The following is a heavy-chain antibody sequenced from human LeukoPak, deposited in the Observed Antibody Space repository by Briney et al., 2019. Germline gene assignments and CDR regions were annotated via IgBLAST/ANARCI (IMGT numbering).Heavy chain of an antibody. J-gene: IGHJ3*02. V-gene: IGHV4-34*01. CDR2: IHHNGST. D-gene: IGHD5-18*01. CDR1: GCSFSGYY. Sequence: MASETLSLTCAVYGCSFSGYYWSCIRQPPGKGLEWIGEIHHNGSTNYNPSLKSRVTISVDTSKNQFSLKLSSVTAADTAVYYCARRRTNTAMAVRSRYAFDIWGQGTMVTVSS. CDR3: ARRRTNTAMAVRSRYAFDI.